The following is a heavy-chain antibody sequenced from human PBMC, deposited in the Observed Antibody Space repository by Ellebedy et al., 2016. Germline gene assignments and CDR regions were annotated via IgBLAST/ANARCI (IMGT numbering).Heavy chain of an antibody. J-gene: IGHJ3*01. V-gene: IGHV4-59*12. Sequence: SETLSLTXTVSGGSISSYYWRWIRQPPGKGLEWIGFIYYSGSTNYNPSLKSRVTISVDTSKNQFSLKLSSVTAADTAVYYCTSRGYSYGYLGREVWGQGTMVTVSS. CDR1: GGSISSYY. D-gene: IGHD5-18*01. CDR3: TSRGYSYGYLGREV. CDR2: IYYSGST.